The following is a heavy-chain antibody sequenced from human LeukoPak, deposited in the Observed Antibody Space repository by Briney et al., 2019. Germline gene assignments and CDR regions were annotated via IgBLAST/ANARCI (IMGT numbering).Heavy chain of an antibody. V-gene: IGHV5-51*01. CDR2: IYPGDSDT. CDR1: GYSFTSYW. Sequence: GESLKISCKGSGYSFTSYWIGWVRQMPGKGLEWMGIIYPGDSDTRYSPSFQGQVTISADKSISTAYLQWSSLKASDTAVYYCARRGIAVGEGTYFDYWGQGTLVTVSS. J-gene: IGHJ4*02. D-gene: IGHD6-19*01. CDR3: ARRGIAVGEGTYFDY.